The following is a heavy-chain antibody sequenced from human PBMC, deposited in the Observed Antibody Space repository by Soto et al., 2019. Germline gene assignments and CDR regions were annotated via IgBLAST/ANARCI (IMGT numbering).Heavy chain of an antibody. CDR3: ARALTMDSRFYY. CDR1: AYTFTTYY. V-gene: IGHV1-46*01. CDR2: TSPSGVST. J-gene: IGHJ4*02. D-gene: IGHD2-2*03. Sequence: QLQLVQSGAEVKKPGASVNVSCKESAYTFTTYYLYWVRQAPEQGLELMGVTSPSGVSTSYAQNFQGRITMTTDTSTSTVDMAVSSLTVEDTALYYCARALTMDSRFYYFGQGPLVAVSA.